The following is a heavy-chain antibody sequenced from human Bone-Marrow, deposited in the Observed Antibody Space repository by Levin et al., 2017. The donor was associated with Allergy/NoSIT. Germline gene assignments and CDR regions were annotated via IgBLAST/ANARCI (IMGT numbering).Heavy chain of an antibody. CDR2: IYYSGTT. CDR1: GGSINSYY. J-gene: IGHJ3*02. V-gene: IGHV4-59*08. Sequence: PSETLSLTCTVSGGSINSYYWSWIRQPPGKGLEWIGYIYYSGTTNYNPSLKSRITISVDTSKNQFSLKLSSVTAADTAVYYCARHVSGSSNAFDIWGQGTMVTVSS. CDR3: ARHVSGSSNAFDI. D-gene: IGHD6-13*01.